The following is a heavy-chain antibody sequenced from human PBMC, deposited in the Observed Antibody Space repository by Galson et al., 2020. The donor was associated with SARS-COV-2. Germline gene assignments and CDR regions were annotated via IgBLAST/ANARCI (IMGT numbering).Heavy chain of an antibody. CDR1: GFTFSSYA. D-gene: IGHD2-21*01. CDR3: ARGSPVVLRAFDI. Sequence: GESLKISCAASGFTFSSYAMHWVRQAPGKGLEYVSAISSNGGSTYYANSVKGRFTISRENSKNTLYLQMGSLRAEDMAVYYCARGSPVVLRAFDIWGQGTMVTVSS. J-gene: IGHJ3*02. V-gene: IGHV3-64*01. CDR2: ISSNGGST.